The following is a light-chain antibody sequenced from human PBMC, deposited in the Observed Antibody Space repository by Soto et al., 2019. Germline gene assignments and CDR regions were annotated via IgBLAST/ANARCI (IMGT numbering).Light chain of an antibody. Sequence: EIVMTRSPATLSPSPWAGVTSSCRASQSVPSWIAWYQHKPGQAPRLLIYGASTRDTGVPDRFSGTGSGTDFTLTISSLEPEDFAVYYCQQRSSAITFGQGTRLEIK. J-gene: IGKJ5*01. CDR3: QQRSSAIT. CDR1: QSVPSW. V-gene: IGKV3-11*01. CDR2: GAS.